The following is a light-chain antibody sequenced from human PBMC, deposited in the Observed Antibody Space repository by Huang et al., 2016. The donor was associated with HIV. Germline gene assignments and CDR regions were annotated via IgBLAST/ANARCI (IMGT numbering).Light chain of an antibody. J-gene: IGKJ3*01. CDR3: QQRSSWPPFT. CDR1: QSVGNF. V-gene: IGKV3-11*01. CDR2: DAS. Sequence: EILLTQSPATLSLSPGERATLSFRASQSVGNFLAWYQQRPGQPPRLLIYDASTRATGIPDRFSGSGSDTDFTLTISSLESEDFAVYYCQQRSSWPPFTFGPGTKVDI.